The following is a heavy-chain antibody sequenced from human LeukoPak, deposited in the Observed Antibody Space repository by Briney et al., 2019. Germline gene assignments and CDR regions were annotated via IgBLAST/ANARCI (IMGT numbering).Heavy chain of an antibody. CDR2: IYYSGNT. CDR1: VGSISSGDYY. V-gene: IGHV4-30-4*08. D-gene: IGHD2-21*01. J-gene: IGHJ3*02. Sequence: SETLSLTCTISVGSISSGDYYWSWIRQPPGKGLEWIGYIYYSGNTYYNPSLKSRVTISVDTSKNQFSLKLNSVTAADTAVYYCARGKSMTRAFDIWGQGTMVTVSS. CDR3: ARGKSMTRAFDI.